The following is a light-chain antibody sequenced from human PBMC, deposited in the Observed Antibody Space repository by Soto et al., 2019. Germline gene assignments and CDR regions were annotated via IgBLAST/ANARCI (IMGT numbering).Light chain of an antibody. Sequence: EIVMPQSPATLSVSPGERAPLSCRASQSVSSNLAWYQQKPGQAPRLLIYGASTRATGIPARFSGSGSGTEFTLTISSLQSEQFAVYYCQQYNNWPLTFGPGTKVDIK. V-gene: IGKV3D-15*01. J-gene: IGKJ3*01. CDR1: QSVSSN. CDR3: QQYNNWPLT. CDR2: GAS.